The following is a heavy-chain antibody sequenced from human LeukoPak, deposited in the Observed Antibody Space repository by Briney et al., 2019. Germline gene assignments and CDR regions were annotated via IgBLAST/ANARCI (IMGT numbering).Heavy chain of an antibody. CDR3: ARDGGVYCSNDVCYTESFDY. Sequence: GGSLRLSCAASGFTFNSFGIHWVRQAPGKGLEWVAVIWYEGSKTYYGESVKGRFTISRDNAKNTLSLQINSLRADDTAMYYCARDGGVYCSNDVCYTESFDYWGQGALVTVSS. CDR1: GFTFNSFG. V-gene: IGHV3-33*01. J-gene: IGHJ4*02. D-gene: IGHD2-8*01. CDR2: IWYEGSKT.